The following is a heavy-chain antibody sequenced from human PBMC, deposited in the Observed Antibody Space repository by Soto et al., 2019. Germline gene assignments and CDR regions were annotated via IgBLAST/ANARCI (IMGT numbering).Heavy chain of an antibody. Sequence: SVKVSCKASGGTFSSYAISWVRQAPGQGLEWMGGIIPIFGTANYAQKFQGRVTITADESTSTAYMELSSLRSEDTAVYYCARHPGGRGYYYGMDVWGQGTAVTVSS. CDR2: IIPIFGTA. D-gene: IGHD2-15*01. J-gene: IGHJ6*02. CDR3: ARHPGGRGYYYGMDV. V-gene: IGHV1-69*13. CDR1: GGTFSSYA.